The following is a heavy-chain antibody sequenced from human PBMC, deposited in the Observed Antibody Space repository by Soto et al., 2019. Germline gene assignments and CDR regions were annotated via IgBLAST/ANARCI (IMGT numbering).Heavy chain of an antibody. CDR2: VYYTGTT. J-gene: IGHJ4*02. CDR1: GGSISSYF. CDR3: ARDLAAVPRAFDY. D-gene: IGHD6-13*01. V-gene: IGHV4-59*01. Sequence: SETLSLTCTVSGGSISSYFYIWVRQPPGKGLEWIGSVYYTGTTDYTPSLKSRVTISVDTSKTQFSLNLRSVTAADTAVYYCARDLAAVPRAFDYWGRGTLVTVSS.